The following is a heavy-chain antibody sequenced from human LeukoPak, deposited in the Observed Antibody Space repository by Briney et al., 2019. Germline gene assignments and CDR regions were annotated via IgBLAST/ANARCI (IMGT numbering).Heavy chain of an antibody. CDR3: ARGGPVEEWLKDQHPLHY. CDR1: GFTFSSYS. D-gene: IGHD5-24*01. V-gene: IGHV3-21*01. J-gene: IGHJ4*02. Sequence: PGGSLRLSCAASGFTFSSYSMNWVRQAPGKGLEWVSSISSSSSYIYYADSVKGRFTISRDNAKHSLYLQMNSLRAEDTAVYYCARGGPVEEWLKDQHPLHYWGQGTLVTVSS. CDR2: ISSSSSYI.